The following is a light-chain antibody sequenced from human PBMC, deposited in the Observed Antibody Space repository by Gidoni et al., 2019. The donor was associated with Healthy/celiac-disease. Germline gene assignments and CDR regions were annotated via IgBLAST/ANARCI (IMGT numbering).Light chain of an antibody. CDR1: QSISSY. V-gene: IGKV1-39*01. CDR2: AAS. J-gene: IGKJ1*01. CDR3: QQSYSTPRT. Sequence: DIQMTQSPSSLSASGGDRVTITCRASQSISSYLNWYQQKPGKAPKLLIYAASSLQSGVPSRFSGSGSGTDFTLTISRLQPEDFATYYCQQSYSTPRTFGQGTKVEIK.